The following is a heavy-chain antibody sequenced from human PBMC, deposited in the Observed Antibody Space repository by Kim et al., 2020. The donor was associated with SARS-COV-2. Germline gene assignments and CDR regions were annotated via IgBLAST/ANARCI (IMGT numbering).Heavy chain of an antibody. D-gene: IGHD2-15*01. CDR3: AREGCSGGSCYSFYYYYGMDV. CDR2: ISYDGSNK. CDR1: GFTFSSYA. V-gene: IGHV3-30*04. Sequence: GGSLRLSCAASGFTFSSYAMHWVRQAPGKGLEWVAVISYDGSNKYYVDSVKGRFTISRDNSKNTLYLQMNSLRAEDTAVYYCAREGCSGGSCYSFYYYYGMDVWGQGTTVTVSS. J-gene: IGHJ6*02.